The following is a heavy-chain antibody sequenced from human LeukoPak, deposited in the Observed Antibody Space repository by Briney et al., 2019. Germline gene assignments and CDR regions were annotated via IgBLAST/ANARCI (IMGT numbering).Heavy chain of an antibody. V-gene: IGHV1-18*01. D-gene: IGHD6-19*01. CDR2: ISTYNGNT. CDR1: GYTFSRYG. J-gene: IGHJ4*02. CDR3: ARDEQWLVDY. Sequence: ASVKVSCKASGYTFSRYGLTWVRQAPGQGLEWMGWISTYNGNTNYAQKLQGRVTMTTDTSTSTAYMELRSLRSDDTAVYYCARDEQWLVDYWGQGTLVTVSS.